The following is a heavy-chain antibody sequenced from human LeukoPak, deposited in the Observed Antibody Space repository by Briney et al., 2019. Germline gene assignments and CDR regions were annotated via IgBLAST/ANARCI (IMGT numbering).Heavy chain of an antibody. CDR2: INPNSGGT. CDR3: AKGLYYYDSSGYTPIDY. J-gene: IGHJ4*02. CDR1: GYTFTGYY. Sequence: ASVKVSCKDSGYTFTGYYMHWVRQAPGQGLEWMGWINPNSGGTNYAQKFQGRVTMTRDTSISTAYMELSRLRSDDTAVYYCAKGLYYYDSSGYTPIDYWGQGTLVTVSS. D-gene: IGHD3-22*01. V-gene: IGHV1-2*02.